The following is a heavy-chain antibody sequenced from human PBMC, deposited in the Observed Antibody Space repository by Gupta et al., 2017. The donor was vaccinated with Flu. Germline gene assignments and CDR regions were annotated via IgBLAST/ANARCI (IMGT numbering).Heavy chain of an antibody. Sequence: RQAPGKGLEWVAAISGSSGTTYYADSVKCRFTISRDNSKNTLYLQMDSLRAEDTAVYYCAKAEVVVITYYDYWGQGTLVTVSS. V-gene: IGHV3-23*01. J-gene: IGHJ4*02. CDR2: ISGSSGTT. CDR3: AKAEVVVITYYDY. D-gene: IGHD3-22*01.